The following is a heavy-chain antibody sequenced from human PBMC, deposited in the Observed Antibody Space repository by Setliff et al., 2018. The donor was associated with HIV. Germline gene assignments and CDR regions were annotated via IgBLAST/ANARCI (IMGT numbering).Heavy chain of an antibody. V-gene: IGHV3-21*01. CDR2: ISSSSSYI. D-gene: IGHD3-16*02. CDR1: GFNFSNYI. Sequence: PGGSLRLSCAASGFNFSNYIMNWVRQAPGKGLEWVSSISSSSSYIYYADSVKGRFTISRDNAKNSLYLQMNSLRAEDTAVYYCASGGFGGVIPTNPYFYYYMDVWGKGTTVTVSS. J-gene: IGHJ6*03. CDR3: ASGGFGGVIPTNPYFYYYMDV.